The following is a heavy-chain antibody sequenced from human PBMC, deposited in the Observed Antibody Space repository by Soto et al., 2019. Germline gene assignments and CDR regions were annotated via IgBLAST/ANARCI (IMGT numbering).Heavy chain of an antibody. CDR1: GVTFSSET. V-gene: IGHV1-69*01. J-gene: IGHJ4*02. CDR3: ATELCDNPSSPFDS. D-gene: IGHD1-20*01. CDR2: IIPLFGTA. Sequence: QVQLVQSGAEVKKPGSSVKVSCKASGVTFSSETISWVRQAPGQGLEWVGGIIPLFGTANYAQKFPGRVTITADESTSPIYIELSSLRSDDTAVYYCATELCDNPSSPFDSWGQGTLVTVSS.